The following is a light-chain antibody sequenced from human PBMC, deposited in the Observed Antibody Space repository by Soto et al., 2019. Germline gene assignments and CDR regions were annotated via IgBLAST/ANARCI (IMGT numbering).Light chain of an antibody. J-gene: IGKJ4*01. CDR3: QQYDNLPLT. Sequence: DIQMTQSPSSLSASVGDRVTITCQASQDISNYLNWYQQKPGKAPKLLIYAASNLETGVPSRFSGSGSWTDFTFTISSLQPEDSATYYCQQYDNLPLTFGGGTKVEIK. CDR2: AAS. CDR1: QDISNY. V-gene: IGKV1-33*01.